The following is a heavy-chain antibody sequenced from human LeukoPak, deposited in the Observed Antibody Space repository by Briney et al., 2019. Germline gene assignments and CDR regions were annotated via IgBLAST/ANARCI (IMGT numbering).Heavy chain of an antibody. CDR1: GFTFSSYN. CDR2: ISDGSLAI. V-gene: IGHV3-48*02. J-gene: IGHJ6*02. Sequence: GGSLRLSCAASGFTFSSYNMNWVRQAPGKGLEWASYISDGSLAISYADSVKGRFTISRDNAKNSLYLQMNSLRDEDTAVYYCATDSRTSMDVWGQGTTVTASS. CDR3: ATDSRTSMDV.